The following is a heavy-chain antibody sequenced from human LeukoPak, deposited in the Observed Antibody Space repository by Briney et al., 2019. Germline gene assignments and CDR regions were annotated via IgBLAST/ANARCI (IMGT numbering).Heavy chain of an antibody. CDR3: AKDQEVLRYFDWLLSHNPWDY. D-gene: IGHD3-9*01. V-gene: IGHV3-23*01. CDR1: GFTFSSYG. CDR2: ISGSGGST. J-gene: IGHJ4*02. Sequence: GGSLRLSCAASGFTFSSYGMSWVRQAPGKGLEWVSAISGSGGSTYYADSVKGRFTISRDNSKNTLYLQMNSLRAEDTAVYYCAKDQEVLRYFDWLLSHNPWDYWGQGTLVTVSS.